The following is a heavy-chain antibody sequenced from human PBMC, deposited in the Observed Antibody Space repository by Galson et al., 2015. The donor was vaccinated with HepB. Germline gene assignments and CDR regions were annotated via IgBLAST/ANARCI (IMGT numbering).Heavy chain of an antibody. CDR3: ARDLGLEELRFLEWLPQGAFDI. J-gene: IGHJ3*02. CDR1: GFTFSSYS. D-gene: IGHD3-3*01. V-gene: IGHV3-48*02. Sequence: SLRLSCAASGFTFSSYSMNWVRQAPGKGLEWVSYISSSSSTIYYADSVKGRFTISRDNAKNSLYLQMNSLRDEDTAVYYCARDLGLEELRFLEWLPQGAFDIWGQGTMVTVSS. CDR2: ISSSSSTI.